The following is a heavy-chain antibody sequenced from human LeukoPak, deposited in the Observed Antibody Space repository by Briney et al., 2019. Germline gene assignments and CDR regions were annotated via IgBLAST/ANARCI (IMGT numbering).Heavy chain of an antibody. V-gene: IGHV3-11*04. CDR2: IGRSGTTI. J-gene: IGHJ4*02. CDR3: ARSGKIYFDWLLDY. D-gene: IGHD3-9*01. Sequence: GGSLRLSCAASGFTFSDYYMSWIRQAPGKVLEWVSYIGRSGTTIHYADSVKGRFTSSWDNAKKSLYLQMNSLRAEDTAVYYCARSGKIYFDWLLDYWGQGTLVTVSS. CDR1: GFTFSDYY.